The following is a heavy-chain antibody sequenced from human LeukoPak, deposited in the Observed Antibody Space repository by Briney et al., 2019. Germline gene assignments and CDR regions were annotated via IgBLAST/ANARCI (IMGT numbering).Heavy chain of an antibody. CDR3: TRAAYDYVWGSYRYWCDY. CDR2: IRSKAYGGTT. CDR1: GFTFCDYA. Sequence: GGSLRLSCTASGFTFCDYAMSWFRQAPGKGLEWVGFIRSKAYGGTTDYAASVKGRFTISRDDSKSIAYLQMNSLKTEDTAVYYCTRAAYDYVWGSYRYWCDYWGQGTLVTVSS. J-gene: IGHJ4*02. V-gene: IGHV3-49*03. D-gene: IGHD3-16*02.